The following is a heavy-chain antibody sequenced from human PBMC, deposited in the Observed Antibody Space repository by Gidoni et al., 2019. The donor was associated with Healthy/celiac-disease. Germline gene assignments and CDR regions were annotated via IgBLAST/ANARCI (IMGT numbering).Heavy chain of an antibody. Sequence: EVQLVESGGGLVQPGGSLRLSCSASGFTFSSYWMSWVRQAPGKGLEWVANIKQDGSEKYYVDSVKGRFTISRDNAKNSLYLQMNSLRAEDTAVYYCARMSGYHAFDIWGQGTMVTVSS. V-gene: IGHV3-7*03. J-gene: IGHJ3*02. CDR3: ARMSGYHAFDI. D-gene: IGHD3-3*01. CDR1: GFTFSSYW. CDR2: IKQDGSEK.